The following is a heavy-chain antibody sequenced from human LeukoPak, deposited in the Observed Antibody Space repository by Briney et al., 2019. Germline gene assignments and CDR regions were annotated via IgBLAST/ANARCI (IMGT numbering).Heavy chain of an antibody. CDR2: ISWNSGSI. J-gene: IGHJ4*02. D-gene: IGHD4-23*01. CDR3: AKDTGGKLDY. CDR1: GFTFDDYA. V-gene: IGHV3-9*03. Sequence: GRSLRLSCAASGFTFDDYAMHWVRQAPGKGLEWVSRISWNSGSIGYADSVKGRFTISRDNAKNSLYLQMNSLSAEDMALYYCAKDTGGKLDYWGQGTLVTVSS.